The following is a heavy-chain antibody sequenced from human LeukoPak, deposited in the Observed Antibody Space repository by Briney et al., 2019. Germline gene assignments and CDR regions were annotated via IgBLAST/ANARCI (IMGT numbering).Heavy chain of an antibody. CDR1: GFTFSSYD. CDR2: IGTAGDT. V-gene: IGHV3-13*01. D-gene: IGHD3-22*01. CDR3: AREVYSSGSDAFDI. J-gene: IGHJ3*02. Sequence: GGSLRLSCAASGFTFSSYDMPWVRHATGKGLEWVSAIGTAGDTYYPGSVKGRFTISRENAKNSLYLQMNSLRAGDTAVYYCAREVYSSGSDAFDIWGQGTMVTVSS.